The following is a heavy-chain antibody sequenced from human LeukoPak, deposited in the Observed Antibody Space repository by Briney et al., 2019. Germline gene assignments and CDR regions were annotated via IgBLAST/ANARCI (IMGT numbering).Heavy chain of an antibody. Sequence: ASVKVSCKASGYDFTSVGNTWVRRAPGQGLEWMGWISPYNGNTRYAQKFQGRVAMTTDTSTTTAYMELWGLRFNDTAVYYCARAGSGSGWYFDYWGQGTLVTVSS. V-gene: IGHV1-18*01. J-gene: IGHJ4*02. CDR2: ISPYNGNT. CDR3: ARAGSGSGWYFDY. CDR1: GYDFTSVG. D-gene: IGHD6-19*01.